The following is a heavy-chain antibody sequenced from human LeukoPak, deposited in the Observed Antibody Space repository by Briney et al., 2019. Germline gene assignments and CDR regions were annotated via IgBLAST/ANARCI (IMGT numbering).Heavy chain of an antibody. V-gene: IGHV1-2*02. CDR1: GYTFTGYY. CDR2: INPNSGDT. Sequence: ASVKVSCNASGYTFTGYYMHWVRQAHGQGLEWMGWINPNSGDTNYAQKFQSRVTMTRDTSISTAYMETNNLRTDDTALYYWARVRGRDFGNLLYGWFDPWGQGTLVTVSS. CDR3: ARVRGRDFGNLLYGWFDP. J-gene: IGHJ5*02. D-gene: IGHD3-10*01.